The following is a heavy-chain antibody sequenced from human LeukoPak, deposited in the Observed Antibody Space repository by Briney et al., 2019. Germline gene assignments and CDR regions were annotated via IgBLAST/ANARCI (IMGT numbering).Heavy chain of an antibody. Sequence: GGSLRLSCAASGFTFSDYYMTWLRQAPGKGLEWLSYISNSGSTVFYADSVKGRFTVSRDNAKRSLYLQIESLRDDDTAVYHCALGTINKDFYFGMDVWGQGTTVAVSS. CDR1: GFTFSDYY. CDR3: ALGTINKDFYFGMDV. CDR2: ISNSGSTV. V-gene: IGHV3-11*01. D-gene: IGHD2-8*01. J-gene: IGHJ6*02.